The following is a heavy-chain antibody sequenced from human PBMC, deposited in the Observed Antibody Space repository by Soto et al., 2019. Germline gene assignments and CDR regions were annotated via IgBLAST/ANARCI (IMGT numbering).Heavy chain of an antibody. J-gene: IGHJ6*03. CDR3: ARRRPGDIVAPRVPYYYYMDV. CDR2: IYYSGST. D-gene: IGHD5-12*01. CDR1: GGSISSYY. Sequence: SETLSLTCTVSGGSISSYYWSWIRQPPGEGLEWFGYIYYSGSTYYNPSLKSRVTISVDTSKNQFSLKLSSVTAADTAVYYCARRRPGDIVAPRVPYYYYMDVWGKGTTVTVSS. V-gene: IGHV4-59*04.